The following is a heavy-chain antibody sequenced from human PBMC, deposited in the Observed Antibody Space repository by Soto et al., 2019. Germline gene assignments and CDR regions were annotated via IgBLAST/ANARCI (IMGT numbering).Heavy chain of an antibody. CDR2: INAGNGNT. CDR3: ARDLSYYYDSSGFYPVVWSAP. D-gene: IGHD3-22*01. J-gene: IGHJ5*02. Sequence: ASVKVSCKASGYTFTSYAMHWVRQAPGQRLEWMGWINAGNGNTKYSQKFQGRVTITRDTSASTAYMELSSLRSEDTAVYYCARDLSYYYDSSGFYPVVWSAPWGKGTLVTFSS. CDR1: GYTFTSYA. V-gene: IGHV1-3*01.